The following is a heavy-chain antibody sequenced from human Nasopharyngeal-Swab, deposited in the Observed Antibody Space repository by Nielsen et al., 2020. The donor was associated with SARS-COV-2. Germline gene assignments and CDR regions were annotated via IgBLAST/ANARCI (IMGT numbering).Heavy chain of an antibody. V-gene: IGHV1-58*01. CDR3: AAFISNRPGV. J-gene: IGHJ6*02. Sequence: SVKVSCKASGFTFTSSAVQWVRQARGQRLEWIGWIVVGSTKTNYAQKFQERVTITRDMSTSTAYMELSKLRSEDTALYYCAAFISNRPGVWGQGTTVTVSS. CDR1: GFTFTSSA. CDR2: IVVGSTKT. D-gene: IGHD6-6*01.